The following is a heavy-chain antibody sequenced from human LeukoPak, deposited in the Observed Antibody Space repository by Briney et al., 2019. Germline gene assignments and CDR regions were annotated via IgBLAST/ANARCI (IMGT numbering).Heavy chain of an antibody. J-gene: IGHJ4*02. CDR1: GITFSSYP. V-gene: IGHV3-23*01. Sequence: GGSLRLSCTASGITFSSYPMAWVRQAPGKGLEWVSTITTEGVGTYYADSVKGRFAISRDNARSTLYLQMNSLRAEDTALYYCATRLGGEYWGQGTLVTVSS. D-gene: IGHD3-9*01. CDR3: ATRLGGEY. CDR2: ITTEGVGT.